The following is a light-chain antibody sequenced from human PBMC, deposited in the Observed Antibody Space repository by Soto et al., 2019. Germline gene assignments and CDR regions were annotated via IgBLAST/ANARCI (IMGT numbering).Light chain of an antibody. Sequence: AIQLTQSPSSLSASLLGRVCIXWRASQDIRNDLGWYQQKPGKAPKVLIYAASKLQSGVPSRFSGSGSGTDFTLTISSLQPEDFATYYCLQDYNYLTWTFGQGTKVDIK. V-gene: IGKV1-6*01. CDR3: LQDYNYLTWT. J-gene: IGKJ1*01. CDR2: AAS. CDR1: QDIRND.